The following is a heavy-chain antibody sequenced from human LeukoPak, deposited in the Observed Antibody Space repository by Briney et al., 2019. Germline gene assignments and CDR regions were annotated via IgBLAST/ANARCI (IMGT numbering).Heavy chain of an antibody. Sequence: PLETPSLTCTVSGDSTTSGNYWGWIRQPPGKGLEWIGSIYHSGSTYYNPSLKSRVTISVDTSKSQFSLKLSSVTAADTAVYYSAREAKDIQVWYYYDSSGYSDYWGQGTLVTVSS. CDR3: AREAKDIQVWYYYDSSGYSDY. V-gene: IGHV4-38-2*02. J-gene: IGHJ4*02. CDR2: IYHSGST. D-gene: IGHD3-22*01. CDR1: GDSTTSGNY.